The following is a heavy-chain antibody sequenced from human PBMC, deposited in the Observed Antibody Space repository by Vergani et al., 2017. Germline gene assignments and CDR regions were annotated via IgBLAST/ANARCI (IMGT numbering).Heavy chain of an antibody. V-gene: IGHV1-69*01. Sequence: QVQLVQSGAEVKKPGSSVKVSCKASGGTFSSYAISWVRQAPGQGLEWMGGIIPIFGTANYAQKFQGRVTITADESTSTAYMELSSLRSEDTAVYYFASRDITIFGVVIIRGYYYYGMDVWGQGTTVTVSS. J-gene: IGHJ6*02. CDR3: ASRDITIFGVVIIRGYYYYGMDV. D-gene: IGHD3-3*01. CDR1: GGTFSSYA. CDR2: IIPIFGTA.